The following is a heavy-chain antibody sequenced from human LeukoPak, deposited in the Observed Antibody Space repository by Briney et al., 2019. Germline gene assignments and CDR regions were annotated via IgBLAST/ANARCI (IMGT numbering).Heavy chain of an antibody. V-gene: IGHV4-31*03. CDR2: IYYSGST. Sequence: PSETLSLTCTVSGGSISSGDDYWSWIRQRPGKGLEWIGYIYYSGSTYYSPSLKSRVIISVDTSKNQFSLKLTSVTAADTAVYFCARDRDYYGSGSLGYFDIWGQGTLVTVSS. D-gene: IGHD3-10*01. CDR1: GGSISSGDDY. CDR3: ARDRDYYGSGSLGYFDI. J-gene: IGHJ4*02.